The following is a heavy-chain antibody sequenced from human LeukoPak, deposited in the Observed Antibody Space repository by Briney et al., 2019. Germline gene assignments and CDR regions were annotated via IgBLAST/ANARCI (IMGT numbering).Heavy chain of an antibody. D-gene: IGHD1-26*01. CDR2: IYTSGST. CDR3: AGVSSHSGSSFDY. J-gene: IGHJ4*02. CDR1: GASISSGTYY. V-gene: IGHV4-61*02. Sequence: PSQTLSLTCTVSGASISSGTYYWSWIRQPAGKGLEWIGRIYTSGSTNYNPSLKSRVTMSVDTSKNQFSLKLSSVTAADTAVYYCAGVSSHSGSSFDYWGQGTLVTVSS.